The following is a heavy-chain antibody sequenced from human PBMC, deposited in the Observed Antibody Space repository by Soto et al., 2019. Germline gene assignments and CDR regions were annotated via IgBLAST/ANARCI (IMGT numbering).Heavy chain of an antibody. Sequence: GGSLRLSCAASGFTFSSYAMHWVRQAPGKGLEYVSAISSNGGSTYYANSVKGRFTISRDNSKNTLYLQMGSLRAEDMAVYYCARGGFWSGYGLPGNRENYFDYWGQGTLVTVSS. CDR3: ARGGFWSGYGLPGNRENYFDY. J-gene: IGHJ4*02. V-gene: IGHV3-64*01. D-gene: IGHD3-3*01. CDR1: GFTFSSYA. CDR2: ISSNGGST.